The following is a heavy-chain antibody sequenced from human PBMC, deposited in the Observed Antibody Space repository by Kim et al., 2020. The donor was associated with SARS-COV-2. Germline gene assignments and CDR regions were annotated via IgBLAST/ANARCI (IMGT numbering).Heavy chain of an antibody. J-gene: IGHJ4*02. CDR2: IWYDGSNK. CDR1: GFTFSSYG. Sequence: GGSLRLSCAASGFTFSSYGMHWVRQAPGKGLEWVAVIWYDGSNKYYADSVKGRFTISRDNSKNTLYLQMNSLRAEDTAVYYCARDVPYYDSSGYYSPFDYWGQGTLVTVSS. CDR3: ARDVPYYDSSGYYSPFDY. D-gene: IGHD3-22*01. V-gene: IGHV3-33*01.